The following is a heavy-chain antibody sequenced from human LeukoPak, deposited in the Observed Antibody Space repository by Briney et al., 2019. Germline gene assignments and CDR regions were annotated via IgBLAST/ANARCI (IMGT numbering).Heavy chain of an antibody. CDR2: IKQDGSEK. D-gene: IGHD3-3*01. J-gene: IGHJ3*02. Sequence: GGSLRLSCAASGFTFSSYWMSWVRQAPGKGLEWVANIKQDGSEKYYVDSVKGRFTISRDNAKNSLYLQMNSLRAEDTAVYYCAAEQYYDFWSGSDDAFDIWGQGTMVTVSS. V-gene: IGHV3-7*01. CDR1: GFTFSSYW. CDR3: AAEQYYDFWSGSDDAFDI.